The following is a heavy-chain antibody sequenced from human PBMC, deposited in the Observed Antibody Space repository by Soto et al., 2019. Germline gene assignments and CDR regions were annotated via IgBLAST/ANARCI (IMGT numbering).Heavy chain of an antibody. V-gene: IGHV4-59*01. CDR1: GGSISSYY. D-gene: IGHD6-19*01. J-gene: IGHJ4*02. CDR3: ARYYGSGWRTFDY. Sequence: SETLSLTCTVSGGSISSYYWSWIRQPPGKGLEWIGYIYYSGSTNYNPSLKSRVTISVDTSKNQFSLKLSSVTAADTAVYYCARYYGSGWRTFDYWGQGTLVTVSS. CDR2: IYYSGST.